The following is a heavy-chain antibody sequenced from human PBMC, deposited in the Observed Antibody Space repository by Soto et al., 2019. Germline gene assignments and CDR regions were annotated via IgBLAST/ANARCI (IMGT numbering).Heavy chain of an antibody. V-gene: IGHV3-53*02. CDR2: TNTGGTT. CDR3: AKGAGFMLAF. Sequence: EVQVLATGGGLIQPGGSLRLSCAASGFTVNSNYMSWVRQAPGEGLQWVSITNTGGTTYYADSVKGRFTVSRDNSKNTLYLKMNSLSAEYTAVYYCAKGAGFMLAFWGQGTTVSVSS. CDR1: GFTVNSNY. D-gene: IGHD1-26*01. J-gene: IGHJ6*02.